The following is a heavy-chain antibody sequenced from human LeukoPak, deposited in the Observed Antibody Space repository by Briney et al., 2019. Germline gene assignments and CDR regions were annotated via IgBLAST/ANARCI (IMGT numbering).Heavy chain of an antibody. J-gene: IGHJ4*02. CDR2: SSCSDANT. Sequence: GGSLRLSCSASGFTLRTFAVRWVRQAPGKGGEWGATSSCSDANTYYAASVRGRLTICSDLAKNTPYPQMDSRRAEDTAVDYCARGGSSGYYYACEYWGQGTLVTVSS. CDR3: ARGGSSGYYYACEY. D-gene: IGHD3-22*01. V-gene: IGHV3-23*01. CDR1: GFTLRTFA.